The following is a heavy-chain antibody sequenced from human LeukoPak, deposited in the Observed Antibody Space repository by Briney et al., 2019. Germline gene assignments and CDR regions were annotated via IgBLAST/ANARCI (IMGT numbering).Heavy chain of an antibody. CDR2: IYTSGST. V-gene: IGHV4-4*07. J-gene: IGHJ5*02. CDR1: GGSISSYY. CDR3: ARGVVVAVEIGNWFDP. D-gene: IGHD2-15*01. Sequence: SETLSLHCTVSGGSISSYYWSWIRQPAGKELEWIGRIYTSGSTNYNPSLNSRVNISVDTSKTQFSLKLSSVTAPDRAVYYCARGVVVAVEIGNWFDPWGQGTLVTVSS.